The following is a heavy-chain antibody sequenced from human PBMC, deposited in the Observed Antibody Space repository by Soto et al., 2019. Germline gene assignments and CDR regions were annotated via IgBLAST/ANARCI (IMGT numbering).Heavy chain of an antibody. J-gene: IGHJ4*02. CDR1: GFSLSTTRVG. D-gene: IGHD6-19*01. V-gene: IGHV2-5*02. Sequence: QITLKESGPTLVKPTQTLTLTCTFSGFSLSTTRVGVGWIRQPPGKALEWLALIYWDDDKRSSPFLKSRLTIPKDTPKTQLVLTMTNMDPMDTATYFCAHTLVAGLGYYFDYWGQGTLVTVSS. CDR2: IYWDDDK. CDR3: AHTLVAGLGYYFDY.